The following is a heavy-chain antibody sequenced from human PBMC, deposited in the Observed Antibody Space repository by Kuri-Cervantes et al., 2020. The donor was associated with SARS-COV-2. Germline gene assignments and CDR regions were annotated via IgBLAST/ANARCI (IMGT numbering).Heavy chain of an antibody. CDR2: FDPEDGET. Sequence: ASVKVSCKVSGYALTELSMHWVRQAPGKGLEWMGGFDPEDGETIYAQKFQGRVTMTEDTSTDTAYMELSSLRSEDTAVYYCARSSGYYRRWYFDLWGRGTLVTVSS. J-gene: IGHJ2*01. V-gene: IGHV1-24*01. D-gene: IGHD3-22*01. CDR1: GYALTELS. CDR3: ARSSGYYRRWYFDL.